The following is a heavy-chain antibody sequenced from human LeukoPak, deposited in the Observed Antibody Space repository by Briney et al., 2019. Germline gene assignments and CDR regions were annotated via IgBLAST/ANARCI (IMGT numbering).Heavy chain of an antibody. CDR3: ARLSIAAAGIFDY. V-gene: IGHV4-34*01. CDR2: IYYSGST. J-gene: IGHJ4*02. Sequence: SETLSLTCAVYGGSFSGYYWTWIRQPPGKGLEWIGSIYYSGSTYYNPSLESRVTISVDTSKNQFSLKLSSVTAADTAVYYCARLSIAAAGIFDYWGQGTLVTVSS. D-gene: IGHD6-13*01. CDR1: GGSFSGYY.